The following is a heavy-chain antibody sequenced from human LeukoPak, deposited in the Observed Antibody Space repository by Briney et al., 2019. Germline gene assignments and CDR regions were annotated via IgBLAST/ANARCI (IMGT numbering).Heavy chain of an antibody. V-gene: IGHV1-69*05. D-gene: IGHD5-24*01. CDR2: IIPIFGTA. Sequence: SVKVSCKASGGTFSSYDISWVLQAPGQGLEWMGGIIPIFGTANYAQKFQGRVTITTDESTSTAYMELSSLRSEDTAVYYCARPHVEMATVDAFDIWGQGTMVTVSS. CDR3: ARPHVEMATVDAFDI. CDR1: GGTFSSYD. J-gene: IGHJ3*02.